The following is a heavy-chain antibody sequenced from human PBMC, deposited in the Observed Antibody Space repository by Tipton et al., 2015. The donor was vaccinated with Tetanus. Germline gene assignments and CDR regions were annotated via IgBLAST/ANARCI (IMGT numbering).Heavy chain of an antibody. CDR2: IYTSGST. CDR3: AREVSGQPSIWFDP. D-gene: IGHD3-10*01. Sequence: TLSLTCTVSGGSISSYYWSWIRQPAGKGLEWIGRIYTSGSTNYNPSLKSRVTMSVDTSKNQFSLKLSSVTAADTAVYYCAREVSGQPSIWFDPWGQGTLVTVSS. J-gene: IGHJ5*02. V-gene: IGHV4-4*07. CDR1: GGSISSYY.